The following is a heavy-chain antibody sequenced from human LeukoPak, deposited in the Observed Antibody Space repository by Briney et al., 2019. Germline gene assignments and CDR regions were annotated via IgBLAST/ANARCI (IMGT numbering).Heavy chain of an antibody. J-gene: IGHJ4*02. V-gene: IGHV3-21*01. Sequence: PGGSLRLSCAASGFTFSSYGMNWVRQAPGKGLEWVSSISSSSNYIYYADSVKGRFTISRDNAKNSLYLQMDSLRAEDTAVYYCARYSSSWYGREEVVDYWGQGTLVTVSS. CDR2: ISSSSNYI. CDR3: ARYSSSWYGREEVVDY. CDR1: GFTFSSYG. D-gene: IGHD6-13*01.